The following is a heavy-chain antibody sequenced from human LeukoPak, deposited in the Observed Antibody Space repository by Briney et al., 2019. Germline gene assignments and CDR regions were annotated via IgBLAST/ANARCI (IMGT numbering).Heavy chain of an antibody. J-gene: IGHJ3*02. V-gene: IGHV1-46*01. Sequence: ASVKVSCKASGYTFTSYYMHWVRQAPGQGLEWMGIINPSGGSTSYAQKFQGRVTMTEDTSTDTAYMELSSLRSEDTAVYYCARHVSPIAAAENAFDIWGQGTMVTVSS. CDR1: GYTFTSYY. CDR3: ARHVSPIAAAENAFDI. CDR2: INPSGGST. D-gene: IGHD6-13*01.